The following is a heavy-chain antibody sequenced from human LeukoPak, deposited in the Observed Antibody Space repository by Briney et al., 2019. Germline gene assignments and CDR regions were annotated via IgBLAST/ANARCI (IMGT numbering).Heavy chain of an antibody. D-gene: IGHD2-2*01. Sequence: ASVKVSCKASGYTFTGYYMHWVRQAPGQGLEWMGWINPNSGGTNYAQKFQGRVTMTRDTSISTAYMELSRLRSDDTAVYHCARDNRRYCSSTSCYLYYWGQGTLVTVSS. CDR2: INPNSGGT. J-gene: IGHJ4*02. CDR3: ARDNRRYCSSTSCYLYY. CDR1: GYTFTGYY. V-gene: IGHV1-2*02.